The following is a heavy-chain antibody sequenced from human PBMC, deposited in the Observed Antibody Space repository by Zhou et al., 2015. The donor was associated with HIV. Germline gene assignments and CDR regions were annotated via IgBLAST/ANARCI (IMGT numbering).Heavy chain of an antibody. CDR3: AKDYFDSSGPDAFDI. CDR2: ISYDGNNK. CDR1: GFTFSNYG. J-gene: IGHJ3*02. V-gene: IGHV3-30*18. D-gene: IGHD3-22*01. Sequence: QVQLVESGGGVVQPGRSLRLSCAASGFTFSNYGMHWVRQAPGKGLEWVAVISYDGNNKYYADSVKGRFTISRDNSKNTLYLQMNSLRAEDTAVYYCAKDYFDSSGPDAFDIWAKGQWSPSLQ.